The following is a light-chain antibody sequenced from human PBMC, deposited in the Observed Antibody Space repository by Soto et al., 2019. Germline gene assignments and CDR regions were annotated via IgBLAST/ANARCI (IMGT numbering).Light chain of an antibody. CDR2: DST. J-gene: IGLJ2*01. V-gene: IGLV1-40*01. CDR1: SSNIGSGYA. Sequence: QSVLTQPPSVSGAPGQRVTISCTGSSSNIGSGYAVHWYQQLPGTGPRLLIYDSTSRPSGVPDRFSGSKSGTSASLAITGLQAEDEADYYCQSYDSSLSGSVLFGGGTKL. CDR3: QSYDSSLSGSVL.